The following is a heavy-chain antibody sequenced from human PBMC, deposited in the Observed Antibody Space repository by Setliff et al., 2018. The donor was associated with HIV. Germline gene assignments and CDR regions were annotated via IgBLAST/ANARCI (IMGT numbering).Heavy chain of an antibody. V-gene: IGHV4-34*01. J-gene: IGHJ4*02. Sequence: SETLSLTCAVYVGSFSGYYWSWIRQPPGKGLEWIGEISHSGRTNYNPSLKSRVTISVDTSKNQFSLKLTSVTAADTAIFYCARRDPQYNYGHFDYCSQGTLVTVSS. CDR2: ISHSGRT. CDR3: ARRDPQYNYGHFDY. D-gene: IGHD5-18*01. CDR1: VGSFSGYY.